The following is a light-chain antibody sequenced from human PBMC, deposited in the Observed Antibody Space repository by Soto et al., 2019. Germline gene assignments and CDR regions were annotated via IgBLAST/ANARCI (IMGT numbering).Light chain of an antibody. CDR3: QQYGNATFT. CDR1: QSVSSSY. CDR2: GAS. Sequence: EIVLTQSPGTLSFSPGERATLTCRASQSVSSSYLAWFQQKPGQAPRLLIYGASSRATGITDRFSGSGSGTDFTLTISRLEPEDFAVYYCQQYGNATFTFGPGTKVDIK. V-gene: IGKV3-20*01. J-gene: IGKJ3*01.